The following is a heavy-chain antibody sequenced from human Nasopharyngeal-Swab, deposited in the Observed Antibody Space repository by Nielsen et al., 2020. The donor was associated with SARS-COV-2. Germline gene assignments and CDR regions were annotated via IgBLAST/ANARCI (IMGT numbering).Heavy chain of an antibody. Sequence: SETLSLTCTVSGGSFDTYYGNWIRQPPGEELEWIGYISYSGATKYNPSLEGRVTISLDTSKNQFFLRLSAVTAADTAVYFCARKYGSGSYIGFDPWGQGTLVTVSS. D-gene: IGHD3-10*01. V-gene: IGHV4-59*01. J-gene: IGHJ5*02. CDR3: ARKYGSGSYIGFDP. CDR2: ISYSGAT. CDR1: GGSFDTYY.